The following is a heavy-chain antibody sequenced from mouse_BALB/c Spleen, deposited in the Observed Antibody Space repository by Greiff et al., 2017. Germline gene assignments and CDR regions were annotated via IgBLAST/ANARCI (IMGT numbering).Heavy chain of an antibody. CDR1: GFTFSSYA. J-gene: IGHJ3*01. CDR3: ARAYGNYWFAY. V-gene: IGHV5-9-4*01. Sequence: DVHLVESGGGLVKPGGSLKLSCAASGFTFSSYAMSWVRQSPEKRLEWVAEISSGGSYTYYPDTVTGRFTISRDNAKNTLYLEMSSLRSEDTAMYYCARAYGNYWFAYWGQGTLVTVSA. D-gene: IGHD2-10*02. CDR2: ISSGGSYT.